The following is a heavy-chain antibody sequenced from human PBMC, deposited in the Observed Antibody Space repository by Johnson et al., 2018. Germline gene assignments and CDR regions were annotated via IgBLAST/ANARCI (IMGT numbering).Heavy chain of an antibody. J-gene: IGHJ6*02. V-gene: IGHV3-30*03. CDR1: GFTFSSYG. CDR3: ARAILWGAGSYYARDV. CDR2: ISYDGSNK. D-gene: IGHD3-16*01. Sequence: QVQLVQSGGGVVQPGRSLRLSCAASGFTFSSYGMHWVRQAPGKGLEWVAVISYDGSNKYYADSVRGRFTVSRDNSKNTLFLQMNSLRAEDTAVYYCARAILWGAGSYYARDVWGQGTTVTVSS.